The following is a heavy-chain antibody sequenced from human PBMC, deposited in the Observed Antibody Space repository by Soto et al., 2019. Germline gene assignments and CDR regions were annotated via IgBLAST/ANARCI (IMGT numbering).Heavy chain of an antibody. D-gene: IGHD1-1*01. V-gene: IGHV1-2*04. J-gene: IGHJ6*02. CDR3: ARSTGTAPYYYYSYGMAV. CDR1: GYTFTGYY. CDR2: INPNSGDT. Sequence: ASVKVSCKASGYTFTGYYMHWVRQAPGQGLEWMGWINPNSGDTNYAQKFQGWVTMTRDTSISTAYMELSRLRSDDTAVYYCARSTGTAPYYYYSYGMAVWGQRTTVTVSS.